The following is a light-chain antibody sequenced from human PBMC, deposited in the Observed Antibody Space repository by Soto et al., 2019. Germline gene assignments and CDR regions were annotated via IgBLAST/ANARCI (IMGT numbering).Light chain of an antibody. CDR3: QQYGSSPPT. V-gene: IGKV3-20*01. J-gene: IGKJ2*01. CDR1: QSVGSSY. Sequence: EIVLTQSPGTLSLSPGERATLSCRASQSVGSSYLAWYQQKPGQAPRLLIYGASTRATGIPVRFSSSGSGTDFTLTISRLEPEDFAVYSCQQYGSSPPTFGQGTKLEIK. CDR2: GAS.